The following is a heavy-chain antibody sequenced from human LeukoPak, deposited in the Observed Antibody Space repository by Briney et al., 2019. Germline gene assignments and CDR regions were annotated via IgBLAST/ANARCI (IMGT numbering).Heavy chain of an antibody. V-gene: IGHV5-51*01. J-gene: IGHJ4*02. Sequence: GESLKISCQGSGYSFTNYWIGWVRQMPGKGLEWMGIIYPGDSDTRYSPSFQGQVTISADKSISTAYLQWSSLKASDTAMYYCARRGSGSYYGPPSLELDYWGQGTLVTVSS. CDR3: ARRGSGSYYGPPSLELDY. CDR1: GYSFTNYW. CDR2: IYPGDSDT. D-gene: IGHD1-26*01.